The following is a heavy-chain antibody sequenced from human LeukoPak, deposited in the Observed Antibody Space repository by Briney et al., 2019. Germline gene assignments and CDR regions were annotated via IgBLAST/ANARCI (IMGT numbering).Heavy chain of an antibody. V-gene: IGHV5-51*01. J-gene: IGHJ5*02. CDR1: GQTVTTYW. D-gene: IGHD6-19*01. CDR2: IYPGDSDT. CDR3: ARHVSIAVAYNWLDP. Sequence: GDSLKISRKGAGQTVTTYWIAWVRQTPGKGLEWMGIIYPGDSDTRYSPSFQGQVTISADKSTSTACLQWSSLKASDTAIYYCARHVSIAVAYNWLDPWGQGTLVTVSS.